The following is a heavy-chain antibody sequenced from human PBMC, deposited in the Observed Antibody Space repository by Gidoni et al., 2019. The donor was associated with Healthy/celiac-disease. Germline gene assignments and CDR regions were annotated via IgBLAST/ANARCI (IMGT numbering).Heavy chain of an antibody. CDR3: AKSTAGGLGPARE. Sequence: EVQRLGSGRGLVQPDESLRLSCAASGFTFISYPMSLVRQAPGKGLEWVSAISGSGGSTYYADYVKGRFTISRDNSKNTLYLQMNSLRAEDTAVYYCAKSTAGGLGPAREWGQGNLVTFSS. CDR2: ISGSGGST. D-gene: IGHD1-26*01. V-gene: IGHV3-23*01. CDR1: GFTFISYP. J-gene: IGHJ4*02.